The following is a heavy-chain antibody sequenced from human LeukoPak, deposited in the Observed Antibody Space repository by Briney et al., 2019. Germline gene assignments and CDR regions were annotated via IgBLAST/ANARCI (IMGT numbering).Heavy chain of an antibody. V-gene: IGHV3-7*01. CDR3: ASGRHDFLH. CDR1: GFVFSTYW. Sequence: GGSLRLSCAASGFVFSTYWMTWVRQAPGKGLEWVANINLDGTEEHYVVSSLKGRFTISRDNAKNSLYLQMTSLRVEDTAVYYCASGRHDFLHWGQGTLVTVSS. J-gene: IGHJ4*02. D-gene: IGHD3/OR15-3a*01. CDR2: INLDGTEE.